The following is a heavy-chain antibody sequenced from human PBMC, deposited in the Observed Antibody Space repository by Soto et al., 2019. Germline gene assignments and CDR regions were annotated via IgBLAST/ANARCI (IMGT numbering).Heavy chain of an antibody. J-gene: IGHJ4*02. Sequence: VQLVESGGGLVKPGGSLRLSCAASGFTFSSYSMNWVRQAPGKGLEWVSSISSSSSTIYYADSVKGRFTISRDNAKNSLYLQMNSLRDEDTAVYYCARPPGSSSGYYDYFDYWGQGTLVTVSS. V-gene: IGHV3-21*01. CDR1: GFTFSSYS. D-gene: IGHD3-22*01. CDR3: ARPPGSSSGYYDYFDY. CDR2: ISSSSSTI.